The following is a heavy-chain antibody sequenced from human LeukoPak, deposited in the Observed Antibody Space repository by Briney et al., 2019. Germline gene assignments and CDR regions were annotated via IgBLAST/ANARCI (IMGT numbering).Heavy chain of an antibody. CDR2: IYYSGST. V-gene: IGHV4-59*12. J-gene: IGHJ4*02. Sequence: TSETPSLTCTVSGGSISSYYWSWIRQPPGKGLEWIGYIYYSGSTNYNPSLKSRVTMSVDTSKNQFSLKLSSVTAADTAVYYCAREGGYYGDYPDYWGQGTLVTVSS. CDR1: GGSISSYY. D-gene: IGHD4-17*01. CDR3: AREGGYYGDYPDY.